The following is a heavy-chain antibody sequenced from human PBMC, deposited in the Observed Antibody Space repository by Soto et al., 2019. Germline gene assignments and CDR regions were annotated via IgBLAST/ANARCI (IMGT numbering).Heavy chain of an antibody. Sequence: LRLSCASSGFTFSSYAMGWVRQGPGKGLEWVAVVSIGGSTHYADSVRGRFTISRDNSKNTLSLQMNSLTAEDTAVYFCAKRRGAGGHFDYWGQGALVTVSS. CDR2: VSIGGST. CDR1: GFTFSSYA. V-gene: IGHV3-23*01. CDR3: AKRRGAGGHFDY. J-gene: IGHJ4*02. D-gene: IGHD2-15*01.